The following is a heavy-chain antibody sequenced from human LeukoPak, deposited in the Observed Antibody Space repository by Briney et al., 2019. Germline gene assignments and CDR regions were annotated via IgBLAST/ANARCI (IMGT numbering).Heavy chain of an antibody. V-gene: IGHV4-34*01. CDR2: INHSGST. D-gene: IGHD2-21*02. CDR3: ARVRGDLSIDY. CDR1: IESFSGYY. J-gene: IGHJ4*02. Sequence: PSETLSLTCAVYIESFSGYYLTWIRQPPGKGLEWIGEINHSGSTNYNPSLKSRVTISADTSKNQFSLKLSSVTAADTAVYYCARVRGDLSIDYWGQGNLVTVSS.